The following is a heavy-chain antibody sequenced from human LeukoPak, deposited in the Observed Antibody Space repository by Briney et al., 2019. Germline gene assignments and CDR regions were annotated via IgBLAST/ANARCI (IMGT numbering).Heavy chain of an antibody. CDR2: IYHSGTT. V-gene: IGHV4-39*07. D-gene: IGHD3-10*01. Sequence: SETLSLTCTVSGYSISSRSYYWGWIRQPPGKGLEWIGSIYHSGTTYYNPSLKSRVTTSVDTSKNQFSLKLSSVTAADTAVYYCARVRGSMVRGLFRYYYYMDVWGKGTTVTISS. CDR1: GYSISSRSYY. J-gene: IGHJ6*03. CDR3: ARVRGSMVRGLFRYYYYMDV.